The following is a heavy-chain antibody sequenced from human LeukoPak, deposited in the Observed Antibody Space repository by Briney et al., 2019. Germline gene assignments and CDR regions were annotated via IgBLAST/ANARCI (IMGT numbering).Heavy chain of an antibody. D-gene: IGHD6-13*01. V-gene: IGHV3-30*02. CDR1: GFTFSSCA. CDR3: AKDIPSSSWYLGY. CDR2: IRSDGNNK. J-gene: IGHJ4*02. Sequence: HPGGSLRLSCAASGFTFSSCAMHWVRQAPGKGLEWVALIRSDGNNKYYADSVKGRFTISRDDSKNTLYLQMNSLRPEDTAVYYCAKDIPSSSWYLGYWGQGTLVTVSS.